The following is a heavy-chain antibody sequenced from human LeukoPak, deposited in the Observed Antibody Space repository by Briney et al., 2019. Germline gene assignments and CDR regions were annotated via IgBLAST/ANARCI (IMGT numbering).Heavy chain of an antibody. CDR3: ARQPPLRFNGAYYYYYGMDV. CDR2: IYYSGST. V-gene: IGHV4-39*01. J-gene: IGHJ6*02. D-gene: IGHD3-3*01. Sequence: GSLRLSCAASGFTIDSNYMSWVRQPPGKGLEWIGSIYYSGSTYYNPSLKSRVTISVDTSKNQFSLKLSSVTAADTAVYYCARQPPLRFNGAYYYYYGMDVWGQGTTVTVSS. CDR1: GFTIDSNY.